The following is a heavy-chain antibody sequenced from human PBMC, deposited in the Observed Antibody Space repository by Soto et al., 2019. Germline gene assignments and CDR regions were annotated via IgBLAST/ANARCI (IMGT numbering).Heavy chain of an antibody. CDR1: GGSFSGYY. D-gene: IGHD2-2*01. CDR3: ARVSSILGYCSSTSCPIDY. J-gene: IGHJ4*02. Sequence: SETLSLTCAVYGGSFSGYYWSWIRQHPGKGLEWIGYIYYSGSTYYNPSLKSRVTISVDTSKNQFSLKLSSVTAADTAVYYCARVSSILGYCSSTSCPIDYWGQGTLVTVSS. CDR2: IYYSGST. V-gene: IGHV4-31*11.